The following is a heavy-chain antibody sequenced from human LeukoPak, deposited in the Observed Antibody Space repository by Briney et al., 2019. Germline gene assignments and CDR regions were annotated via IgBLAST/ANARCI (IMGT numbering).Heavy chain of an antibody. CDR3: AKDLALAGTGGGFDV. CDR2: ISADDKA. J-gene: IGHJ3*01. CDR1: GFTFTTHA. D-gene: IGHD6-19*01. Sequence: GGSLRLSCAASGFTFTTHAINWVRQAPGKGLEWVSGISADDKAYYADSVKGRFTISRDNSKNTVSLQMSSLRAEDTALYYCAKDLALAGTGGGFDVWGQGTRVAVSS. V-gene: IGHV3-23*01.